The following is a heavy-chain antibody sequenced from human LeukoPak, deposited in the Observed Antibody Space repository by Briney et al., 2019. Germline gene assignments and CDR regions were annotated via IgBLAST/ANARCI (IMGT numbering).Heavy chain of an antibody. CDR2: ISGDGGHP. D-gene: IGHD3-22*01. J-gene: IGHJ4*02. CDR3: VKDGDYYHIGGFPFVDS. Sequence: GGSLRLSCAASGFIFDEYAMHWVRQAPGKGLEWVSMISGDGGHPYYADSVKGRFTISRDNSKNSLYLHMTSLRPEDTAFYYCVKDGDYYHIGGFPFVDSWGQGMLVTVSS. V-gene: IGHV3-43*02. CDR1: GFIFDEYA.